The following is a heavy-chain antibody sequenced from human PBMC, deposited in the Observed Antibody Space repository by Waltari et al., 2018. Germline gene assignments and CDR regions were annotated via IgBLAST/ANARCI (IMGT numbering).Heavy chain of an antibody. CDR2: IYSSVAV. CDR1: GEPISDDVSRWTY. Sequence: QVQLQESGPGLVKPTHTLSLTCTASGEPISDDVSRWTYWTWIRQPAGKGLEWIGHIYSSVAVDYNPSLRSRVTISLDTPKSHFTLKLTSVTAADTAVYYCANRGVGNYFKYFRLWSPGTLVTVSS. J-gene: IGHJ1*01. V-gene: IGHV4-61*02. CDR3: ANRGVGNYFKYFRL. D-gene: IGHD1-7*01.